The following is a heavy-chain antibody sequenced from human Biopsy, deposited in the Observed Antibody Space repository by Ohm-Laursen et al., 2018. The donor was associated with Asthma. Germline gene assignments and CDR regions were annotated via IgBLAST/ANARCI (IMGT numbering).Heavy chain of an antibody. V-gene: IGHV3-30*18. CDR3: AKDVFPGWELRRGPDY. CDR1: GFTFSNYG. CDR2: ISLDGSNK. Sequence: SLRLSCAAPGFTFSNYGMHWVRQAPGKGLDWVAVISLDGSNKNYTDSVKGRFTISRDNSRNTLHLQMNSLRAEDTAVYYCAKDVFPGWELRRGPDYWGQGTLVTVSS. J-gene: IGHJ4*02. D-gene: IGHD1-26*01.